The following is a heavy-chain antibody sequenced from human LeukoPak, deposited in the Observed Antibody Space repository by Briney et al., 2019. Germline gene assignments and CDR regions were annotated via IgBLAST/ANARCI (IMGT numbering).Heavy chain of an antibody. D-gene: IGHD5-12*01. V-gene: IGHV3-23*01. CDR2: ISGSGGST. Sequence: GGSLRLSCAASGFTFSSYAMSWVRQAPGKGLEWVSAISGSGGSTYYADSVKGRFAISRDNAKNSLYLQMNSLRAEDTAVYYCAKDISRLGPPPSGYDYWGQGTLVTVSS. CDR1: GFTFSSYA. J-gene: IGHJ4*02. CDR3: AKDISRLGPPPSGYDY.